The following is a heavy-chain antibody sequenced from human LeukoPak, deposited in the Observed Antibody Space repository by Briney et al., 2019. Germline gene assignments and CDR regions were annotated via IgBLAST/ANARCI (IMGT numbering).Heavy chain of an antibody. V-gene: IGHV4-4*09. J-gene: IGHJ5*02. CDR2: IYTSGST. CDR3: ARAPIAAGLNWFDP. D-gene: IGHD6-25*01. CDR1: GGSISSYY. Sequence: SETLSLTCTVSGGSISSYYWSWIRQPPGKGLEWIGYIYTSGSTNYNPSLKSRVTISVDTSKNQFSLKLSPVTAADTAVYYCARAPIAAGLNWFDPWGQGTLVTVSS.